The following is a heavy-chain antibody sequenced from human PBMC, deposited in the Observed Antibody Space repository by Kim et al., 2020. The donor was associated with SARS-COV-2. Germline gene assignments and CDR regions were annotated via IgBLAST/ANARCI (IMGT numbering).Heavy chain of an antibody. J-gene: IGHJ4*02. CDR2: INPDGTST. CDR1: GFTFSDSW. V-gene: IGHV3-74*01. Sequence: GGSLRLSCAASGFTFSDSWMDWVRQTAGGGLLWVARINPDGTSTYYPDSVKGRLAISRDNSKNTLYLQMNSLRTEDTAVYYCFRGGVDFSGQGTLVTVSS. CDR3: FRGGVDF. D-gene: IGHD3-10*01.